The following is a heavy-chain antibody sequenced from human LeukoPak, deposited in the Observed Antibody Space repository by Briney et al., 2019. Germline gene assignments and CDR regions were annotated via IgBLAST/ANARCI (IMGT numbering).Heavy chain of an antibody. CDR2: IKHDGSEA. Sequence: PGGSLRLSCAASEFTFNRYWMSWVRQAPGKGLEWVANIKHDGSEAHYVDSVKGRLTISRDNAKNSLSLQMNSLNVDDTGVYFCTRDALFGSGRTHLDFWSQGTLVSVSS. CDR3: TRDALFGSGRTHLDF. CDR1: EFTFNRYW. V-gene: IGHV3-7*04. D-gene: IGHD3-10*01. J-gene: IGHJ4*02.